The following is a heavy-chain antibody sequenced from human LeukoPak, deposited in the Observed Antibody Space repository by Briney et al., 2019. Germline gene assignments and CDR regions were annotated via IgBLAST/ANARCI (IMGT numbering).Heavy chain of an antibody. D-gene: IGHD3-9*01. CDR1: GGSFSGYY. CDR3: ARDRPHVLRYFDWTFNAYYYYYGMDV. CDR2: INHSGST. J-gene: IGHJ6*02. V-gene: IGHV4-34*01. Sequence: SETLSLTCAVYGGSFSGYYWSWIRQPPGKGLEWIGEINHSGSTNYNPSLKSRVTISVDTSKNQFSLKLSSVTAADTAVYYCARDRPHVLRYFDWTFNAYYYYYGMDVWGQGTTVTVSS.